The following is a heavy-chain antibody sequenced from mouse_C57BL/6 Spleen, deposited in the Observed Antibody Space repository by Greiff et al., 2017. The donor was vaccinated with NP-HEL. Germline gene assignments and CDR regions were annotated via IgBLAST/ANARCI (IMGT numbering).Heavy chain of an antibody. J-gene: IGHJ4*01. D-gene: IGHD2-10*02. CDR3: ARWYGPYAMDY. V-gene: IGHV1-80*01. Sequence: VQLQESGAELVKPGASVKISCKASGYAFSSYWMNWVKQRPGKGLEWIGQIYPGDGDTNYNGKFKGKATLTADKSSSTAYMQLSSLTSEDSAVYFCARWYGPYAMDYWGQGTSVTVSS. CDR1: GYAFSSYW. CDR2: IYPGDGDT.